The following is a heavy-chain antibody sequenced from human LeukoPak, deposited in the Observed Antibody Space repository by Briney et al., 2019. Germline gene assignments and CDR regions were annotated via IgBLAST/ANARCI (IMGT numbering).Heavy chain of an antibody. CDR2: IKQDGSEK. CDR1: GFTFSSYW. V-gene: IGHV3-7*01. Sequence: GGSLRLSCAASGFTFSSYWRSWVRQAPGKGLEWVANIKQDGSEKYYVDSVKGRFTISRDNAKNSLYLQMNSLRAEDTAVYYCARVRYFDWLSFDYWGQGTLVTVSS. J-gene: IGHJ4*02. D-gene: IGHD3-9*01. CDR3: ARVRYFDWLSFDY.